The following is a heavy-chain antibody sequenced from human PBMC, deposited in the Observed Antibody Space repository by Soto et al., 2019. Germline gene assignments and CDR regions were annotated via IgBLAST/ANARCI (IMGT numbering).Heavy chain of an antibody. D-gene: IGHD6-19*01. CDR1: GFSFSDYS. CDR3: AKGEIAVAGIFDY. Sequence: GGSLRLSCAASGFSFSDYSMNWVRQAPGKGLEWVSAISGSGGSTYYADSVKGRFTISRDNSKNTLYLQMNSLRAEDTAVYYCAKGEIAVAGIFDYWGQGTLVTVSS. CDR2: ISGSGGST. V-gene: IGHV3-23*01. J-gene: IGHJ4*02.